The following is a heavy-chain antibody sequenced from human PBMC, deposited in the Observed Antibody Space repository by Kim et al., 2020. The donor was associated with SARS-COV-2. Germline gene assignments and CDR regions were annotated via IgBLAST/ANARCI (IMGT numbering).Heavy chain of an antibody. CDR2: INHSGST. CDR1: GGSFSGYY. J-gene: IGHJ5*02. D-gene: IGHD3-3*01. CDR3: ASMRVHTIFGVVASSYNWFDP. V-gene: IGHV4-34*01. Sequence: SETLSLTCAVYGGSFSGYYWSWIRQPPGKGLEWIGEINHSGSTNYNPSLKSRVTISVDTSKNQFSLKLSSVTAADTAVYYCASMRVHTIFGVVASSYNWFDPWGQGTLVTVSS.